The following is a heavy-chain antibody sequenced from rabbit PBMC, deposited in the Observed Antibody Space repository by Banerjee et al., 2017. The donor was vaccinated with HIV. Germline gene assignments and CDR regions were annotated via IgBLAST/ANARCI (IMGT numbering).Heavy chain of an antibody. V-gene: IGHV1S45*01. Sequence: QEQLKETGGGLVQPEGSLTLTRTAAGLSFSTSYYMCWVRQAPGKGLEWIACIYTGSSGSTYYASWVNGRFTISRSTSPSTVDLKMTSLTAADTATYFCARGRHADSLGFALWGPGTLVTVS. CDR2: IYTGSSGST. CDR3: ARGRHADSLGFAL. D-gene: IGHD4-2*01. J-gene: IGHJ6*01. CDR1: GLSFSTSYY.